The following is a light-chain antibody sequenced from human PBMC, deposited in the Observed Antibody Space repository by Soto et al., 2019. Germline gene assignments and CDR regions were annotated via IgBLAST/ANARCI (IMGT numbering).Light chain of an antibody. CDR2: DAS. Sequence: EIVLTQSPATLSLSPGERATLSCRASQSVSSYLAWYQQKPGQAPRLLIYDASNRATGIPARFSGSGSGTDFTLTISSLQPDDLATYYCQETNYHTFGQGTKLEIK. J-gene: IGKJ2*01. CDR1: QSVSSY. CDR3: QETNYHT. V-gene: IGKV3-11*01.